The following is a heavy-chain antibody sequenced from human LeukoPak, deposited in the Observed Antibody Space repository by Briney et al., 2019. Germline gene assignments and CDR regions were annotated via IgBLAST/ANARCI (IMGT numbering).Heavy chain of an antibody. Sequence: GGSLRLSCAASGFTFSSYWMHWVRQAPGKGLVWVSRINSDGSSTSYADSVKGRFTISRDNAKNTLYLQMNSLRAEDTAVYYCARDHLSSGSSPDYYYYYYMDVWGKGTTVTI. CDR2: INSDGSST. V-gene: IGHV3-74*01. CDR3: ARDHLSSGSSPDYYYYYYMDV. D-gene: IGHD6-19*01. CDR1: GFTFSSYW. J-gene: IGHJ6*03.